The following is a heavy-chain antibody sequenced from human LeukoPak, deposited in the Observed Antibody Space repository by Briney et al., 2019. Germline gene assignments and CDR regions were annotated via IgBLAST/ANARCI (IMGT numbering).Heavy chain of an antibody. Sequence: GGSLRLSCAASGFTFSSYWMHWVRQAPGKGLVWVSRINSDGSSTSYADSVKGRFTMSRDNAKNTLYPQMNSLRAEDTAVYYCAREEYSGYDLGYWGQGTLLTVSS. V-gene: IGHV3-74*01. D-gene: IGHD5-12*01. J-gene: IGHJ4*02. CDR3: AREEYSGYDLGY. CDR2: INSDGSST. CDR1: GFTFSSYW.